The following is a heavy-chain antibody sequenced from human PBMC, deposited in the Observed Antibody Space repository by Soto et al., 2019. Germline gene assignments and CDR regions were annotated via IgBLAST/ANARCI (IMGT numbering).Heavy chain of an antibody. CDR2: ISFDGSRA. V-gene: IGHV3-30*18. CDR3: AKEDIDHYDTSGYFDY. CDR1: GFTFSNYG. Sequence: HPGGSLRLSCAASGFTFSNYGMHWVRQAPGKGLEWVAVISFDGSRAYYADSVKGRYTISRDNSQNTLFLQMNSLRAEATAVYYCAKEDIDHYDTSGYFDYWGQGTLVTVSS. D-gene: IGHD3-22*01. J-gene: IGHJ4*02.